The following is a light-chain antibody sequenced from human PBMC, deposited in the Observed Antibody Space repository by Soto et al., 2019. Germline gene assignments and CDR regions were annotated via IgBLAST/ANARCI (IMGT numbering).Light chain of an antibody. CDR1: SSDVGGYNY. V-gene: IGLV2-14*01. Sequence: QSALTQPASVSGSPGQSITISCTGTSSDVGGYNYVSWYQQHPGKAPKLLIYEVSSRPSGVSNRFSGSKSGNTASLTISGLQAADEADYYCSSYTSSATHGVFGGGTKVTVL. CDR3: SSYTSSATHGV. J-gene: IGLJ2*01. CDR2: EVS.